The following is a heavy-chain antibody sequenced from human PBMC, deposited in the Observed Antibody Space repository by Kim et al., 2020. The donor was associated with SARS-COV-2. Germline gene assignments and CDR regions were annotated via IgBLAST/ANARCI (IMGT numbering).Heavy chain of an antibody. Sequence: GGSLRLSCAASGFTFSSYSMNWVRQAPGKGLEWVSSISSSSSYIYYADSVKGRFTISRDNAKNSLYLQMNSLRAEDTAVYYCARDGGHYDILTGYYNNAFDIWGQGTMVTVSS. CDR3: ARDGGHYDILTGYYNNAFDI. CDR1: GFTFSSYS. V-gene: IGHV3-21*01. CDR2: ISSSSSYI. J-gene: IGHJ3*02. D-gene: IGHD3-9*01.